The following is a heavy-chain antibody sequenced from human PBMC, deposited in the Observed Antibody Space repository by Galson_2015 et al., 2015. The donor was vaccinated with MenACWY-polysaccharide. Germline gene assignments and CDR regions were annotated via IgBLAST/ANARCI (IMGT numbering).Heavy chain of an antibody. J-gene: IGHJ6*02. CDR3: ARAIYDFWSGTKGTYGMDV. Sequence: SVKVSCKASGGTFSSYAISWVRQAPGQGLEWMGGIIPIFGTANYAQKFQGRVTITADESTSTAYMELSSLRSEDTAVYYCARAIYDFWSGTKGTYGMDVWGQGTTVTVSS. CDR2: IIPIFGTA. D-gene: IGHD3-3*01. CDR1: GGTFSSYA. V-gene: IGHV1-69*13.